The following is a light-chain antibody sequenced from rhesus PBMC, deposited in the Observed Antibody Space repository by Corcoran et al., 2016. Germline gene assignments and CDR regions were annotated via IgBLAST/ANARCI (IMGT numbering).Light chain of an antibody. CDR2: KAA. CDR1: QGISSW. J-gene: IGKJ2*01. V-gene: IGKV1-22*01. Sequence: DIQMTQSPSSLSASVGDTVTITCRASQGISSWLDWYQQKPGKAPKLLIYKAASLQSGVPSRFSGSGSGTDFTLTSSSLQPEDFATYYCLQYSSSPYSFGQGTKVEIK. CDR3: LQYSSSPYS.